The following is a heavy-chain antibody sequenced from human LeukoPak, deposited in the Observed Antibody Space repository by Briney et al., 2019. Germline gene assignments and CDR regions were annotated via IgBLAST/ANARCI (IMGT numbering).Heavy chain of an antibody. CDR3: AREVGVYYDFWSGPSPAKFRTYYFDY. J-gene: IGHJ4*02. Sequence: SETLSLTCTVSGGSISSGGYYWSWIRQHPGKGLEWIGYIYYSGSTYYNPSLKSRVTISVDTSKNQFSLKLSSVTAADTAVYYCAREVGVYYDFWSGPSPAKFRTYYFDYWGQGTLVTVSS. CDR2: IYYSGST. V-gene: IGHV4-31*03. CDR1: GGSISSGGYY. D-gene: IGHD3-3*01.